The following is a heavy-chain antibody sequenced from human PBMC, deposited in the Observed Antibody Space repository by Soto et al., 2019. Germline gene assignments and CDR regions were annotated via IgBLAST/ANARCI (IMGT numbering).Heavy chain of an antibody. D-gene: IGHD3-10*01. CDR2: ISGNGGTT. CDR3: AKDRAYGSGNSYTIRYDF. Sequence: PGGSLRLSCAASGFIFISYAMSWVRQAPGKGLEWVSSISGNGGTTLYADSVKGRFTISRDNSKNTFYLLMNSLRAEDTAVYYCAKDRAYGSGNSYTIRYDFWGQGTLVTVSS. V-gene: IGHV3-23*01. CDR1: GFIFISYA. J-gene: IGHJ4*02.